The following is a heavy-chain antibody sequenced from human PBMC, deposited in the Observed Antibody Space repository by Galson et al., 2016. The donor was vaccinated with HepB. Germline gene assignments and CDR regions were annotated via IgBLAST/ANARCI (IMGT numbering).Heavy chain of an antibody. CDR2: ISWKTDNM. V-gene: IGHV3-9*01. J-gene: IGHJ6*02. Sequence: SLRLSCAASGFRFDDYAVHWVRQAPGKGLEWLSGISWKTDNMGYADSVKGRFTISNDNAKNSLYVQMNSLRVEDTALYYCAKGGCSTTSCSYGLDVWGQGATGTVS. CDR3: AKGGCSTTSCSYGLDV. D-gene: IGHD2-2*01. CDR1: GFRFDDYA.